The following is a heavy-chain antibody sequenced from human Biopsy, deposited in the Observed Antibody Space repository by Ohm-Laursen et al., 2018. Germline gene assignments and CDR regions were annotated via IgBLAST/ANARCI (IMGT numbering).Heavy chain of an antibody. J-gene: IGHJ1*01. Sequence: VKISCKAPGGTFSNYGVNWVRQAPGQGLEWLGGNIPILGTGNYAQKFQDRVTVAADTSTSTATMEPRSLRSDDTAVYYCATKLTGYFHHWGQGTLVIVSS. CDR2: NIPILGTG. D-gene: IGHD3-9*01. V-gene: IGHV1-69*13. CDR3: ATKLTGYFHH. CDR1: GGTFSNYG.